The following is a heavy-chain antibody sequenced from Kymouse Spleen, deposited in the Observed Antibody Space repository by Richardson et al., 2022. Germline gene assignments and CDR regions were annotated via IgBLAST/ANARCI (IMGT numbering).Heavy chain of an antibody. J-gene: IGHJ4*02. CDR3: ARGSSSFLFDY. Sequence: QVQLQQWGAGLLKPSETLSLTCAVYGGSFSGYYWSWIRQPPGKGLEWIGEINHSGSTNYNPSLKSRVTISVDTSKNQFSLKLSSVTAADTAVYYCARGSSSFLFDYWGQGTLVTVSS. V-gene: IGHV4-34*01. CDR2: INHSGST. D-gene: IGHD6-6*01. CDR1: GGSFSGYY.